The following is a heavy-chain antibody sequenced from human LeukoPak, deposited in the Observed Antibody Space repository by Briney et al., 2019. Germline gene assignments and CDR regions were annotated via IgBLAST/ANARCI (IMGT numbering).Heavy chain of an antibody. CDR3: ARGWGRGYSSTTYYFDY. V-gene: IGHV4-34*01. J-gene: IGHJ4*02. Sequence: SETLSLTCAVYGGSFSGYYWSWIRQPPGKGLEWIGEINHSGSTNYNPSLKSRVTISVDTSKNQFSLKLSSVTAADTAVYYCARGWGRGYSSTTYYFDYWGQGTLVTVSS. D-gene: IGHD6-13*01. CDR1: GGSFSGYY. CDR2: INHSGST.